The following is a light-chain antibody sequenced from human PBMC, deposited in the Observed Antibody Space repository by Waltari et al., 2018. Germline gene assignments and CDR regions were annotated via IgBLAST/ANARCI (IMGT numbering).Light chain of an antibody. CDR3: CSYAGRGTYV. J-gene: IGLJ1*01. CDR2: EVF. CDR1: TSDVGSYDL. Sequence: QSALTQPASVSGTPGQSITISCSGTTSDVGSYDLVSWYQQHPGEAPKLLRCEVFKPPPDPSSRFSGAKSGSTASLTISGLQPEDEADYYCCSYAGRGTYVFGSGTKVTVL. V-gene: IGLV2-23*02.